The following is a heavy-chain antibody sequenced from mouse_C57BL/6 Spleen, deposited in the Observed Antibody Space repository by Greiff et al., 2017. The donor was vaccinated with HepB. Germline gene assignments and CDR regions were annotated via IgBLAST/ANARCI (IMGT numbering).Heavy chain of an antibody. CDR1: GFTFSSYA. CDR3: ARAMVTTGYWYFDV. V-gene: IGHV5-4*01. J-gene: IGHJ1*03. CDR2: ISDGGSYT. Sequence: EVQRVESGGGLVKPGGSLKLSCAASGFTFSSYAMSWVRQTPEKRLEWVATISDGGSYTYYPDNVKGRFTISRDNAKNNLYLQMSHLKSEDTAMYYCARAMVTTGYWYFDVWGTGTTVTVSS. D-gene: IGHD2-2*01.